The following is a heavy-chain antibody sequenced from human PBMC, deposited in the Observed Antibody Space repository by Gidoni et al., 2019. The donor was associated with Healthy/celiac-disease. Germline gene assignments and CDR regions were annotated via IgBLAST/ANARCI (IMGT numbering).Heavy chain of an antibody. D-gene: IGHD6-19*01. CDR3: ARKGFSSGSSFQH. CDR1: GYTFTSYA. J-gene: IGHJ1*01. Sequence: QVQLVQSGAEVKKPGASVKASCKASGYTFTSYAMHWVRQAPGQRLEWMGWINAGNGNTKYTQKFQGRVTITRDTSASTAYMELSSLRSEDTAVYYCARKGFSSGSSFQHWGQGTLVTVSS. CDR2: INAGNGNT. V-gene: IGHV1-3*01.